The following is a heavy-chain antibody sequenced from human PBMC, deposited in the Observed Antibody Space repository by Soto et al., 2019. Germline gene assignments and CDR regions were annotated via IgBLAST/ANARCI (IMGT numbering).Heavy chain of an antibody. Sequence: QLQLQESGSGLVKPSQTLSLTCAVSGGSISSGGYSWSWIRQPPGKGLEWIGYIYHSGSTYYNPSLKSRLTISVARSKTQSSLKLTSVPAADTAVYYCAAGGGLPRYYWGQGTLVTVSS. CDR2: IYHSGST. V-gene: IGHV4-30-2*01. CDR1: GGSISSGGYS. J-gene: IGHJ4*02. CDR3: AAGGGLPRYY. D-gene: IGHD5-12*01.